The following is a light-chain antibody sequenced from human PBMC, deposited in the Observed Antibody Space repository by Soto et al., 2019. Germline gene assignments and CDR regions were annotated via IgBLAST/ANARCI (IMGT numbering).Light chain of an antibody. V-gene: IGLV1-40*01. J-gene: IGLJ2*01. Sequence: QPVLPQPPSVSGAPGQRVTISCTWSTSNIGAGYDVHWYQQLPGTAPKLLIYGNSNRPSGVPDGFSGSKSGTSASLAITGLQAEDEADYYCQSYDSSLSGYVVFGGGTKLTVL. CDR1: TSNIGAGYD. CDR2: GNS. CDR3: QSYDSSLSGYVV.